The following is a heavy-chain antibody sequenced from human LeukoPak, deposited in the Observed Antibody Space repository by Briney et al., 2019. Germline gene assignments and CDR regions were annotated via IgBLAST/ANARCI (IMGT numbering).Heavy chain of an antibody. J-gene: IGHJ4*02. CDR1: GFTFNSYG. CDR3: AKPRLRGGYLFDY. CDR2: VSDDGSNK. D-gene: IGHD5-12*01. Sequence: GSSLTLFCAASGFTFNSYGMHWVHQAPGKGLEWMAVVSDDGSNKYYEDSVRGRFTISRDNSKNTLYLQMSSLRDEDTAVYYCAKPRLRGGYLFDYWGQGTLVTVSS. V-gene: IGHV3-30*18.